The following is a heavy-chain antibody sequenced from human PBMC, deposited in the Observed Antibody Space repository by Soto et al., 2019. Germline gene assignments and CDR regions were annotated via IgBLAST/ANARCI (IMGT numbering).Heavy chain of an antibody. V-gene: IGHV1-18*01. J-gene: IGHJ6*02. Sequence: QVQLVQSGAEVKKPGASVKVSCKASGYTFTTYGISWVRQAPGQGLEWMGWISPYNGNTNYAQKLQGRVTETTDTSASTAYMELRSLRSDDTAGYCCARDSNEWNYGDGMDVWGQGTTVTVS. D-gene: IGHD1-7*01. CDR2: ISPYNGNT. CDR3: ARDSNEWNYGDGMDV. CDR1: GYTFTTYG.